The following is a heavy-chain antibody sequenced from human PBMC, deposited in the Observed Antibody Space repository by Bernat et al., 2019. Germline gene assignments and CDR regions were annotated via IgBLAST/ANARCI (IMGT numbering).Heavy chain of an antibody. CDR2: IKQDGSEK. D-gene: IGHD3-3*01. CDR1: GFTFSSYW. CDR3: ARDFYDFWSGYSHYFDY. J-gene: IGHJ4*02. V-gene: IGHV3-7*03. Sequence: EVQLVESGGGLVQPGGSLRLSCAASGFTFSSYWMSWVRQAPGKGLEWVANIKQDGSEKYYADSVKGRFTISRDNAKNSLYLQMNSLRAEDTAVYYCARDFYDFWSGYSHYFDYWGQGTLVTVSS.